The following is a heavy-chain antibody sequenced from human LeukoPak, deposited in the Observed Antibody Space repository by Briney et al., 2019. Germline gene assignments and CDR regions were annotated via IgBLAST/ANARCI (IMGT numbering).Heavy chain of an antibody. CDR2: INHSGST. V-gene: IGHV4-34*01. J-gene: IGHJ4*02. CDR3: ARGNGSSGYYPPLNFDY. D-gene: IGHD3-22*01. CDR1: GGSFSGYY. Sequence: SETLSLTCAVYGGSFSGYYWSWIRQPPGKGLEWIGEINHSGSTNYNPSLKSRVTISVDTSKNQFSLKLSSVTAADTAVYYCARGNGSSGYYPPLNFDYWGQGTLVTVSS.